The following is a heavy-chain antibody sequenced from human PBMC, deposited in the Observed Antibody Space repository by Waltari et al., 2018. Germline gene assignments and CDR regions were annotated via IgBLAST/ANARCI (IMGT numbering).Heavy chain of an antibody. CDR1: GDSISSRGYY. D-gene: IGHD3-22*01. CDR2: VYYTGST. CDR3: ARDGASSGVDYWYFDL. Sequence: QLQLQESGPGLVKPSETLSLTCTVSGDSISSRGYYWGWLRQPPGKGPEWIGSVYYTGSTYYNPSLWSRITISLDTSRNQFSLQLNSVTAADTAVYYCARDGASSGVDYWYFDLWGRGTLVTVSS. J-gene: IGHJ2*01. V-gene: IGHV4-39*07.